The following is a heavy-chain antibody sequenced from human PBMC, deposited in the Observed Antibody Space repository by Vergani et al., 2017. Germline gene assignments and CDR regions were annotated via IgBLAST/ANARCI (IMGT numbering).Heavy chain of an antibody. J-gene: IGHJ2*01. V-gene: IGHV3-21*01. CDR3: ARDSYSSSSYWYFDL. CDR2: ISSSSSYI. CDR1: GFTFSSYG. D-gene: IGHD6-6*01. Sequence: EVQLVESGGGVVQPGRSLRLSCAASGFTFSSYGMHWVRQAPGKGLEWVSSISSSSSYIYYADSVKGRFTISRDNAKNSLYLQMNILRAEDTAVYYCARDSYSSSSYWYFDLWGRGTLVTVSS.